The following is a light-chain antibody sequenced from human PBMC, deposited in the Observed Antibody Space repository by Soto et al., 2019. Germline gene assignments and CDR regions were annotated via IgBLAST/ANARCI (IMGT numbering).Light chain of an antibody. CDR3: QQSYSTPQT. J-gene: IGKJ1*01. CDR1: QSISSY. CDR2: AAS. Sequence: DIQMTQSPSSLSASVGYRVTITCRASQSISSYLNWYQQKPGKAPKLLIYAASSLQSGVPSRFSGSGSGTDFTLTISSLQPEDFETYYCQQSYSTPQTFGQGTKVDIK. V-gene: IGKV1-39*01.